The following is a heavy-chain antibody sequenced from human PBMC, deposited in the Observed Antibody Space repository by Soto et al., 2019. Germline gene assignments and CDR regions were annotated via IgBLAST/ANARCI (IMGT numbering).Heavy chain of an antibody. J-gene: IGHJ3*02. CDR3: ARGALVPAAAIAFDI. CDR1: GGSFSGYY. Sequence: TSETLSLTCAVYGGSFSGYYWSWIRQPPGKGLEWIGEINHSGSTNYNPSLKSRVTTSVDTSKNQFSLKLSSVTAADTAVYYCARGALVPAAAIAFDIWGQGTMVTVSS. CDR2: INHSGST. D-gene: IGHD2-2*01. V-gene: IGHV4-34*01.